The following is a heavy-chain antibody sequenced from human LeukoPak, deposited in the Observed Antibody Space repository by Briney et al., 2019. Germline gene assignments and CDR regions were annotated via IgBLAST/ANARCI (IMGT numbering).Heavy chain of an antibody. CDR1: GGSISSYY. V-gene: IGHV4-59*08. J-gene: IGHJ3*02. Sequence: SETLSLTCTVSGGSISSYYWSWIRQPPGKGLEWIGYIYYSGSTNYNPSLKSRVTISVDTSKNQFSLKLSSVTAADTAVYYCARPLYSGSYRGAFDIWGQGTMVTVSS. CDR3: ARPLYSGSYRGAFDI. D-gene: IGHD1-26*01. CDR2: IYYSGST.